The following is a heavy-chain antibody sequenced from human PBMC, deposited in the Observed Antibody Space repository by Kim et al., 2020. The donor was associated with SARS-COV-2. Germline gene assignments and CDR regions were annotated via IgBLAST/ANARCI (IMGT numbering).Heavy chain of an antibody. CDR1: GFTFSSYG. D-gene: IGHD3-3*01. CDR2: IWYDGSNK. CDR3: AKVVRYDYGRGYLDY. V-gene: IGHV3-33*06. J-gene: IGHJ4*02. Sequence: GGSLRLSCAASGFTFSSYGMHWVRQAPGKGLEWVAVIWYDGSNKYYADSVKGRFTISRDNSKNTLYLQMNSLRAEDTAVYYCAKVVRYDYGRGYLDYWGQGTLVTVSS.